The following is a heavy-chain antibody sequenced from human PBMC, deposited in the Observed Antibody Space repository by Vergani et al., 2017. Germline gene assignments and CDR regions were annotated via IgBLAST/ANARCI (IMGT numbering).Heavy chain of an antibody. CDR2: IYYSGST. D-gene: IGHD2-15*01. CDR1: GGSISSSSYY. V-gene: IGHV4-39*01. CDR3: AGPDCSGGSCYSGY. Sequence: QLQLQESGPGLVKPSETLSLICTVSGGSISSSSYYWGWIRQPPGKGLEWIGSIYYSGSTYYNPSLKSRVTISVDTSKNQFSLKLSSVTAADTAVYYCAGPDCSGGSCYSGYWGQGTLVTVSS. J-gene: IGHJ4*02.